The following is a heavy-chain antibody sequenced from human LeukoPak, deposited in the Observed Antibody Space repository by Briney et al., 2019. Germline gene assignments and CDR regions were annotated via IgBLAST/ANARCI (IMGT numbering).Heavy chain of an antibody. Sequence: SQTLSLTCAISGDSVSSNSAAWNWIRQSPSRGLEWLGRTYYRSKWYNDYAVSVKSRITINPDTSKNQFSLQLNSVTPEDTAVYYCARAFPRLGYCSGGSCFTSETNWFDPWGQGTLVTVSS. CDR3: ARAFPRLGYCSGGSCFTSETNWFDP. D-gene: IGHD2-15*01. J-gene: IGHJ5*02. CDR1: GDSVSSNSAA. V-gene: IGHV6-1*01. CDR2: TYYRSKWYN.